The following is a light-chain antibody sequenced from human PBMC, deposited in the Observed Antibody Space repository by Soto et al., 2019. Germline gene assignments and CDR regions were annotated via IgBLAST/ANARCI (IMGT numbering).Light chain of an antibody. Sequence: AIQMTQSPSSLSASVGDRVTITCRASQGVSNDVGWYQQKPGNAPRLLIYAASTLQSGVTSRFSGSQSATDFTLTISSLQPEDFETYYCLQDFAYPLTFGGGTKVEIK. CDR2: AAS. V-gene: IGKV1-6*01. CDR3: LQDFAYPLT. J-gene: IGKJ4*01. CDR1: QGVSND.